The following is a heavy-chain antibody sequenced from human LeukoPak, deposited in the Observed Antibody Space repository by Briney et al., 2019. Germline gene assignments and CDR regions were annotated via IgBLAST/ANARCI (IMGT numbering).Heavy chain of an antibody. J-gene: IGHJ4*02. CDR1: GFTFDGYA. CDR2: ISWNSGSI. Sequence: GGSLRLSCAASGFTFDGYAMHWVRQAPGKGLEWVSGISWNSGSIGYADSVKGRFTISRDNAKNSLYLQMNSLRAEDTALYYCAKTGGDGYNWPYYFDYWGQGTLVTVSS. D-gene: IGHD5-24*01. CDR3: AKTGGDGYNWPYYFDY. V-gene: IGHV3-9*01.